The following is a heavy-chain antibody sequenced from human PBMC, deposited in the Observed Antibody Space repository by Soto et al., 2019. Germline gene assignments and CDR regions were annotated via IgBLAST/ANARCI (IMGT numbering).Heavy chain of an antibody. CDR1: GGSISSSSRH. J-gene: IGHJ6*02. CDR3: ARHGSTGSYYDALDI. Sequence: SQTLSLTCSVAGGSISSSSRHCGWIQKPPGKVLEWIATIKYSGTTFSNPSLNSRVTVSVDTSKNQFALKLSSVTAADTAVYFCARHGSTGSYYDALDIWGQGTTVTVSS. V-gene: IGHV4-39*01. D-gene: IGHD2-8*02. CDR2: IKYSGTT.